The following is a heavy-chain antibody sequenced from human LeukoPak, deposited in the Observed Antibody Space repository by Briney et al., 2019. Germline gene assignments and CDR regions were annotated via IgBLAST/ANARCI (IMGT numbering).Heavy chain of an antibody. D-gene: IGHD2-8*01. Sequence: SETLSLTCTVSGGSISSYYWSWIRQPPGKGLEWIGYIYYSRRTNYNPSLKSRVTISVDTPKNQFSLKLSSVTAADTAVYYCARYSSPNGVCYYFDYWGQGTLVTVSS. CDR1: GGSISSYY. V-gene: IGHV4-59*01. CDR3: ARYSSPNGVCYYFDY. J-gene: IGHJ4*02. CDR2: IYYSRRT.